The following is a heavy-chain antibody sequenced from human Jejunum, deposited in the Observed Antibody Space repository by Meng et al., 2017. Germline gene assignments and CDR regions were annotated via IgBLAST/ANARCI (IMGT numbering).Heavy chain of an antibody. CDR3: ARALGAYGDSGFAY. CDR1: GGSLKDFY. J-gene: IGHJ4*02. V-gene: IGHV4-34*01. Sequence: QQRWGSGLLKLSETLSLTCAVSGGSLKDFYWNWIRQPPGKGLEWIGEISNSGSTNYNPSLKSRVTISVDRSQNQLSLKLTSVSGTDTAVYFCARALGAYGDSGFAYWGQGALVTVSS. D-gene: IGHD4-17*01. CDR2: ISNSGST.